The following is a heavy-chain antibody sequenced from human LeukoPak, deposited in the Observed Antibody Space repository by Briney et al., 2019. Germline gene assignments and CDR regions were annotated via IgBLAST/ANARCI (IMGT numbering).Heavy chain of an antibody. CDR1: GFTFSSYA. Sequence: PGGSLRPSCAASGFTFSSYAMSWVRQAPGKGLEWVSAISGSGGSTYYADSVKGRFTISRDNSKNTLYLQMNSLRAEDTAVYYCAKEVAAAGTSYYYYYMDVWGKGTTVTVSS. D-gene: IGHD6-13*01. CDR2: ISGSGGST. V-gene: IGHV3-23*01. J-gene: IGHJ6*03. CDR3: AKEVAAAGTSYYYYYMDV.